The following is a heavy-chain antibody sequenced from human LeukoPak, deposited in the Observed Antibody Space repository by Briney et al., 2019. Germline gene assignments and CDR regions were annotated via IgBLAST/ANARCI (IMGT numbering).Heavy chain of an antibody. V-gene: IGHV3-23*01. CDR2: ISGSGGST. Sequence: GGSLRLSCAASGFTFSSYAMSWVRQAPGKGLEWVSAISGSGGSTYYADSVKGRFTISRDNSKNTLYLQMNSLRAEDTAVYYCAKSNSGYYYDSSGDAFDIWGQGTMVTVSS. CDR3: AKSNSGYYYDSSGDAFDI. CDR1: GFTFSSYA. J-gene: IGHJ3*02. D-gene: IGHD3-22*01.